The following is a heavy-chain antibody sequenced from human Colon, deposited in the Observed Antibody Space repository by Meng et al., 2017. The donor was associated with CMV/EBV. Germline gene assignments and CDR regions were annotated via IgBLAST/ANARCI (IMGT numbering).Heavy chain of an antibody. J-gene: IGHJ6*02. CDR1: GGSFSNYY. D-gene: IGHD3-10*01. CDR3: ARQRRRINLLKGNEADFHGDMDV. Sequence: GSLRLSCAVSGGSFSNYYWTWIRQSPDKGLEWIGQIDDSGSTYYNPSLKSRVTISVDASKNEFSLKLTSVTAADTAVYYCARQRRRINLLKGNEADFHGDMDVWGQGTTVTVSS. CDR2: IDDSGST. V-gene: IGHV4-34*01.